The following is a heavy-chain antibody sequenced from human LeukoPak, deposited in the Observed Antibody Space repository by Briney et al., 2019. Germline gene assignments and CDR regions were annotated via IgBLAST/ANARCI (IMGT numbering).Heavy chain of an antibody. CDR2: ISNNGGT. V-gene: IGHV4-59*01. CDR3: ASTNRPDYYDSSGYPKYFQH. J-gene: IGHJ1*01. CDR1: GGSFNNDY. D-gene: IGHD3-22*01. Sequence: SETLSLTCSVSGGSFNNDYWSWIRQTPGKGLEWIGYISNNGGTIYNPSLKTRVTISVDTSKNQFFLKLASVTAADTAVYYCASTNRPDYYDSSGYPKYFQHWGQGTLVTVSS.